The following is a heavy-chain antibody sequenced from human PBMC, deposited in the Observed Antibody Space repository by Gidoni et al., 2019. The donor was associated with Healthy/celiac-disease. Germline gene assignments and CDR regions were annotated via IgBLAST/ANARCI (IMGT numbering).Heavy chain of an antibody. Sequence: QVQLQQWGAGLLKPSETLSLTCAVSGGSFRGYSWSWIRQPPGKGLEWIGEINHSGSTNYNPSLKSRVTISVDTSKNQFSLKLSSVTAADTAVYYCARDPVAPPHYYYGMDVWGQGTTVTVSS. D-gene: IGHD2-15*01. CDR2: INHSGST. J-gene: IGHJ6*02. CDR1: GGSFRGYS. CDR3: ARDPVAPPHYYYGMDV. V-gene: IGHV4-34*01.